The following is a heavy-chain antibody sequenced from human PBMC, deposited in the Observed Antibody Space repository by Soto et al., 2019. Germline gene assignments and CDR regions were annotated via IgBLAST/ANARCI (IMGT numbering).Heavy chain of an antibody. V-gene: IGHV1-8*01. CDR2: MNPNTGDS. Sequence: ASVKVSCKASGYTFTSYDISWVRQVTGQGLQWMGWMNPNTGDSSYAQKFQGRVTMTSDTSITTAHMELSSLRSEDTAVYYCARRAETNGWNGFGADKYYFDFWGQGTLVTVSS. J-gene: IGHJ4*02. CDR3: ARRAETNGWNGFGADKYYFDF. CDR1: GYTFTSYD. D-gene: IGHD1-1*01.